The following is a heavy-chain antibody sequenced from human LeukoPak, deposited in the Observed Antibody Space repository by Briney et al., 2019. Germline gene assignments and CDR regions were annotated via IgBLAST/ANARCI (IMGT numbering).Heavy chain of an antibody. CDR3: ARPIGSSTSSGWFDP. CDR1: GYSFTSYW. J-gene: IGHJ5*02. CDR2: IYPGDSDT. Sequence: GESLKISCKGSGYSFTSYWIGWVRQVPGKGLEWMGIIYPGDSDTRYSPSFQGQVTISADKSISTAYLQWSSLKASDTAMYYCARPIGSSTSSGWFDPWGQGTLVTVSS. V-gene: IGHV5-51*01. D-gene: IGHD2-2*01.